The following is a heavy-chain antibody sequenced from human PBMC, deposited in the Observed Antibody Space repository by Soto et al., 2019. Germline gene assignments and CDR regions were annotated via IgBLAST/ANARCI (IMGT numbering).Heavy chain of an antibody. D-gene: IGHD3-10*01. CDR1: GFTFSSYW. J-gene: IGHJ5*02. CDR3: ARDPPNYYGSGSPYPNWFDP. CDR2: INSDGSST. V-gene: IGHV3-74*01. Sequence: GGSLRLSCAASGFTFSSYWMHWVRQAPGKGLVWVSRINSDGSSTSYADSVKGRFTISRDNAKNTLYLQMNSLRAEDTAVYYCARDPPNYYGSGSPYPNWFDPWGQGTLVTVSS.